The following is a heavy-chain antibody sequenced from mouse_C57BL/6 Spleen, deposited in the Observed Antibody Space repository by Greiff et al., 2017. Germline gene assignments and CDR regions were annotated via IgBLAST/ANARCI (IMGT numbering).Heavy chain of an antibody. CDR2: INPSTGGT. CDR3: ARSGGNYDFDY. V-gene: IGHV1-42*01. Sequence: VHVKQSGPELVKPGASVKISCKASGYSFTGYYMNWVKQSPEKSLEWIGEINPSTGGTTYNQKFKAKATLTVDKSSSTAYMQLKSLTSEDSAVYYCARSGGNYDFDYWGQGTTLTVSS. J-gene: IGHJ2*01. CDR1: GYSFTGYY. D-gene: IGHD2-1*01.